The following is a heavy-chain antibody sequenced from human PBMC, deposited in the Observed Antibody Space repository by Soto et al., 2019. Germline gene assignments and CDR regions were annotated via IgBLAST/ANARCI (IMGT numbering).Heavy chain of an antibody. V-gene: IGHV4-59*08. CDR3: ARGGRRYSAYDYGY. D-gene: IGHD5-12*01. CDR1: GGSISSYY. Sequence: PSETLSLTCTVSGGSISSYYWSWIRQPPGKGLEWIGYIYYSGSTNYNPSLKSRVTISVDTSRNQFSLKLSSVTAADTAVYYCARGGRRYSAYDYGYWGQGTLVTVSS. CDR2: IYYSGST. J-gene: IGHJ4*02.